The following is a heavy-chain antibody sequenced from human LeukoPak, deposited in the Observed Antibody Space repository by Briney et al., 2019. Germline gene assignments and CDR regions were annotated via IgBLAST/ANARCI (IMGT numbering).Heavy chain of an antibody. J-gene: IGHJ4*02. D-gene: IGHD6-13*01. CDR2: MNPNSGNT. CDR3: ARGIAAAGTVLVH. Sequence: GASVKVSCKPSGYTFTSYDINWVRQATGQGLEWMGWMNPNSGNTGYAQRFQGRVTMTRNTSISTAYMELSSLRSEDTAVYYCARGIAAAGTVLVHWGQGTLVTVSS. V-gene: IGHV1-8*01. CDR1: GYTFTSYD.